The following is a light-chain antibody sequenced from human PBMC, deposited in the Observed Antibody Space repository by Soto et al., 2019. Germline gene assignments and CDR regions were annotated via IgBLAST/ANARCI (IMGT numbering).Light chain of an antibody. J-gene: IGKJ1*01. CDR2: GAS. CDR3: QQYGSSGT. CDR1: QSVSNNY. Sequence: EIVLTQSPGTLSLSPGERATLSCRASQSVSNNYLAWYQQKPGQAPRLLIYGASNRATGIPDRFSGSGSGTEFTLNITRLEPEDFALYYCQQYGSSGTCDQGNKVDI. V-gene: IGKV3-20*01.